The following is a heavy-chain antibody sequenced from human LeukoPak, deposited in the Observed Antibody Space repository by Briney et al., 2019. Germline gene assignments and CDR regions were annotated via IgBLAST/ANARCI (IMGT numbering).Heavy chain of an antibody. CDR3: ARGGLTTVTTEPFDY. V-gene: IGHV4-38-2*02. CDR1: GYSISSGFY. Sequence: SETLSLTCTVSGYSISSGFYWGWIRQPPEKGLEWIGSIYHSGSTYYNPSLKGRVTISVDTSKNQFSLRLSSVTAADTAVYYCARGGLTTVTTEPFDYWGQGTLVTVSS. CDR2: IYHSGST. J-gene: IGHJ4*02. D-gene: IGHD4-11*01.